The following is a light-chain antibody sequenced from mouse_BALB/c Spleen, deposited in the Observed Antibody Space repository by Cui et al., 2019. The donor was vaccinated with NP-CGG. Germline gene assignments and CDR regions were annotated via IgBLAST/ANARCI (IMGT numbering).Light chain of an antibody. V-gene: IGLV1*01. CDR3: ALWYSNHWV. CDR1: TGAVTTSNY. Sequence: QAVVTQASALTTSPGETVTLTCRSSTGAVTTSNYANWVQEKPDHLFTGLIGGTNNRVPGIPARFSGSLIGDKATLTITGAQTEDEAIYFCALWYSNHWVFGGGTNLTVL. J-gene: IGLJ1*01. CDR2: GTN.